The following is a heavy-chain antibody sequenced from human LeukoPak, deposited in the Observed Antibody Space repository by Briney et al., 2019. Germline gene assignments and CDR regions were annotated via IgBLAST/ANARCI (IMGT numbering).Heavy chain of an antibody. Sequence: GGSLRLSCAASGFTFSNYWMHWVRQAPGKGLVWVSRINADGSSTRYADSVKGRFTISRDNSKNTLYLQMNNLRAEDTAVYYCARYSSSWYSPFDYWGQGTLVTVSS. CDR2: INADGSST. D-gene: IGHD6-13*01. CDR3: ARYSSSWYSPFDY. CDR1: GFTFSNYW. V-gene: IGHV3-74*01. J-gene: IGHJ4*02.